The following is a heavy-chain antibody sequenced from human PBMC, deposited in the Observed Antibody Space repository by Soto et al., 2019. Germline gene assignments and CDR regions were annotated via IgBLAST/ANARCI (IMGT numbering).Heavy chain of an antibody. Sequence: SETLSLTCTVSGGSISSYYWSWIRQPPGKGLEWIGYIYYSGSTNYNPSLKSRVTISVDTSKNQFSLKLSSVTAADTAVYYCARCTKSGWFDHWGQGTLVTVSS. J-gene: IGHJ5*02. V-gene: IGHV4-59*01. CDR2: IYYSGST. CDR3: ARCTKSGWFDH. CDR1: GGSISSYY. D-gene: IGHD1-26*01.